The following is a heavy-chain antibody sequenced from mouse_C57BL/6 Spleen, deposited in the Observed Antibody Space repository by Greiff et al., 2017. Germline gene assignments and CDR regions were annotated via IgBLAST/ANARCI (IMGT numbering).Heavy chain of an antibody. CDR3: AKEESYYSNYCYFDY. Sequence: VMLVESGAELVRPGASVKLSCKASGYTFTDYYINWVKQRPGQGLEWIARIYPGSGNTYYNEKFKGKATLTAEKSSSTAYMQLSSLTSEDSAVYFCAKEESYYSNYCYFDYWGQGTTLTVSS. J-gene: IGHJ2*01. D-gene: IGHD2-5*01. CDR2: IYPGSGNT. CDR1: GYTFTDYY. V-gene: IGHV1-76*01.